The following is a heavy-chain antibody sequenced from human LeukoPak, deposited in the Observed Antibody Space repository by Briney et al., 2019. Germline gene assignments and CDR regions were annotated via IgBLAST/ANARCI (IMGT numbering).Heavy chain of an antibody. J-gene: IGHJ4*02. CDR2: INPNSGGT. CDR1: GYTFTGYY. CDR3: ARALRSGSYYEVDY. V-gene: IGHV1-2*02. Sequence: ASVKVSCKASGYTFTGYYIHWVRQAPGQGLEWMGWINPNSGGTNYAQKFQGRVTMTRDTSISTAYVEVSRLRSDDTAVYYCARALRSGSYYEVDYWGQGTLVTVSP. D-gene: IGHD1-26*01.